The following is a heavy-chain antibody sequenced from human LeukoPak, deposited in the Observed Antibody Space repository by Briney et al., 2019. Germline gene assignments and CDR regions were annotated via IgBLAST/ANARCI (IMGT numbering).Heavy chain of an antibody. Sequence: SETLSLTCTVTGGSISSYYWSWIRQPPGKGLEWIGYIYYSGSTNYNPSLKSRVTISVDTSKNQFSLKLSSVTAADTAVYYCARSGYSNFDYWGQGTLVTVSS. D-gene: IGHD3-3*01. CDR3: ARSGYSNFDY. V-gene: IGHV4-59*08. CDR2: IYYSGST. J-gene: IGHJ4*02. CDR1: GGSISSYY.